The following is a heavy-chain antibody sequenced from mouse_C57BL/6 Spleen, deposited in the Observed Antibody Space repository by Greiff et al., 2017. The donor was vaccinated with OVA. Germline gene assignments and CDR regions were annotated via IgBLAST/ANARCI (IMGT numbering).Heavy chain of an antibody. V-gene: IGHV1-18*01. Sequence: EVKLQQPGPELVKPGASVKIPCKASGYTFTDYNMDWVKQSHGKSLEWIGDINPNNGGTIYNQKFKGKATLTVDKSSSTAYMELSSLTSEDTAVYYCARGGSPLYGNYGYFGVWGTGTTVTVSS. D-gene: IGHD2-1*01. CDR1: GYTFTDYN. J-gene: IGHJ1*03. CDR3: ARGGSPLYGNYGYFGV. CDR2: INPNNGGT.